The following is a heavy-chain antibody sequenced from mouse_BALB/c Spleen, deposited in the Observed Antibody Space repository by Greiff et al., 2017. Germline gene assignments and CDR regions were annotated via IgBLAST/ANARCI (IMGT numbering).Heavy chain of an antibody. J-gene: IGHJ2*01. V-gene: IGHV5-6-3*01. CDR2: INSNGGST. CDR3: ARRSLLDY. CDR1: GFTFSSYG. Sequence: EVKLVESGGGLVQPGGSLKLSCAASGFTFSSYGMSWVRQTPDKRLELVATINSNGGSTYYPDSVKGRFTISRDNAKNTLYLQMSSLKSEDTAMYYCARRSLLDYWGQGTTLTVSS.